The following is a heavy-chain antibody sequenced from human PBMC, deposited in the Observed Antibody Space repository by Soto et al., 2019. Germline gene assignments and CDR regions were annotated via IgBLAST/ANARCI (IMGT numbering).Heavy chain of an antibody. Sequence: EVQLVETGGGLVQPGGSLRLSCVASGITFSSDWMHWVRKAPGKGLVWVAHIKSDGSDTKYADSVKGRFTISRDNAKNSVYLQMNSLRAEDTAVYYCARDAPFNYGGNSGFDCWGQGTLVTVSS. V-gene: IGHV3-74*03. CDR1: GITFSSDW. D-gene: IGHD4-17*01. CDR2: IKSDGSDT. J-gene: IGHJ4*02. CDR3: ARDAPFNYGGNSGFDC.